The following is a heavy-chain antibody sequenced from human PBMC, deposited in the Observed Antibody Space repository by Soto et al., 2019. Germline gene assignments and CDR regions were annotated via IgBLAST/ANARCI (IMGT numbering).Heavy chain of an antibody. Sequence: GGSLRLSCAASGFTFSTYAMSWVRQAPGKGLEWVSAISGSGGSTYYAGPVKGRFSISRDNSKNTLYLQMNSLRDEDTALYYCAKARRGVDCRGITCYGRMDVWGQGTTVTVSS. V-gene: IGHV3-23*01. D-gene: IGHD2-15*01. CDR1: GFTFSTYA. J-gene: IGHJ6*02. CDR3: AKARRGVDCRGITCYGRMDV. CDR2: ISGSGGST.